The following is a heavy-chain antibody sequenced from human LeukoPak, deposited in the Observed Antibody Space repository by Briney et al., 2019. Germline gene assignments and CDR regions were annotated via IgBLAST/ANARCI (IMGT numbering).Heavy chain of an antibody. V-gene: IGHV4-38-2*02. J-gene: IGHJ4*02. CDR1: GYSISSGAY. CDR2: IYRDGST. Sequence: SETLSLTCAVSGYSISSGAYWGWLRQPPGKGLEWIGCIYRDGSTYYNPSLKSRVTISVDTSKNQFSLKLTSVTATDTAVYYCVRDPPDYWGQGALVTVSS. CDR3: VRDPPDY.